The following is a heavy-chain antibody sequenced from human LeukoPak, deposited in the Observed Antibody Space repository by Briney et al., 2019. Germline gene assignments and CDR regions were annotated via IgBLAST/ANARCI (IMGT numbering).Heavy chain of an antibody. Sequence: GGSLRLSCAASGFTFSSYEMNWVRQAPGKGLEWVSYISSSGSTIYYADSVKGRFTTSRDNAKNSLYLQMNSLRAEDTAVYYCARDSYGYNSGVRDYWGQGTLVTVSS. CDR3: ARDSYGYNSGVRDY. J-gene: IGHJ4*02. CDR1: GFTFSSYE. D-gene: IGHD5-24*01. CDR2: ISSSGSTI. V-gene: IGHV3-48*03.